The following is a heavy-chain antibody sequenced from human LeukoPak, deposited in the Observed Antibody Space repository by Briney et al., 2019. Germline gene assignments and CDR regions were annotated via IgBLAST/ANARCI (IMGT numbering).Heavy chain of an antibody. CDR3: ARDLYQWLPSTRPRDYYYYMDV. V-gene: IGHV1-2*02. Sequence: VASVKVSCKASGYTFTGYYIHWVRQARGQGLEYMAWINPNSGGTDYAQKFQGRVTMTRDTSISTAYMELSRLRSDDTAVYYCARDLYQWLPSTRPRDYYYYMDVWGEGTTVTVSS. D-gene: IGHD6-19*01. J-gene: IGHJ6*03. CDR2: INPNSGGT. CDR1: GYTFTGYY.